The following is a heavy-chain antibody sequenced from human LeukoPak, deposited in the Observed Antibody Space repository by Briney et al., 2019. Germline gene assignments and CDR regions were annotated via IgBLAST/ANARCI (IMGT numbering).Heavy chain of an antibody. Sequence: GGSLRLSCGASEFTFSSHWMYWVRRAPGEGLVWVSRISGDGSSTNYADSVKGRFAISRDNAKNTLYLQMNSLGAEDTSVYYCARGSNGWSGIDYWGQGTLVTVSS. CDR3: ARGSNGWSGIDY. CDR2: ISGDGSST. CDR1: EFTFSSHW. J-gene: IGHJ4*02. V-gene: IGHV3-74*01. D-gene: IGHD6-19*01.